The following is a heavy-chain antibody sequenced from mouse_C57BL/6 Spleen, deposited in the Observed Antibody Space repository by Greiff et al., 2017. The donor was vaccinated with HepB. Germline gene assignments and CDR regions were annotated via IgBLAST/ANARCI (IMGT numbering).Heavy chain of an antibody. J-gene: IGHJ3*01. V-gene: IGHV1-54*01. CDR1: GYAFTNYL. CDR3: ARGDGYYVAY. CDR2: INPGSGGT. D-gene: IGHD2-3*01. Sequence: QVQLQQSGAELVRPGTSVKVSCKASGYAFTNYLIEWVKQRPGQGLEWIGVINPGSGGTNYNEKFKSKATLTVDKSSSTAYMQLSSLTSEDSAVYYCARGDGYYVAYWGQGTLVTVSA.